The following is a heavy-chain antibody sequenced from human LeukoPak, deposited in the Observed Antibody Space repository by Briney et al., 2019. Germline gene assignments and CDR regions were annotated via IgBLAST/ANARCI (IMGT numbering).Heavy chain of an antibody. J-gene: IGHJ6*02. CDR1: GYIFTNYW. CDR2: IYPDDSDT. D-gene: IGHD2-2*01. Sequence: GESLKISCKGSGYIFTNYWIAWVRQMPGKGLEWMGIIYPDDSDTRYSPSFQGQVTISADKSISTAYLQWSSLKASDTAMYYCARQGLVVPAAAAYYYYYGMDVWGQGTTVTVSS. V-gene: IGHV5-51*01. CDR3: ARQGLVVPAAAAYYYYYGMDV.